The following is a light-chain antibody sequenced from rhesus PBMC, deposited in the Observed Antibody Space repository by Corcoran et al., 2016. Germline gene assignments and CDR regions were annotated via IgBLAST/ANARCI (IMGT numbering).Light chain of an antibody. V-gene: IGKV1S14*01. CDR2: NAS. CDR1: QGIRSY. Sequence: DIQMTQSPSSLSSSVGDTVTITCRASQGIRSYLAWYQQRPGKAPRPLIYNASNLESGVPSRFSGSGSGTDFTLTISSLQPEDFATYYCQHHNSYPLTSGGGTKVEIK. J-gene: IGKJ4*01. CDR3: QHHNSYPLT.